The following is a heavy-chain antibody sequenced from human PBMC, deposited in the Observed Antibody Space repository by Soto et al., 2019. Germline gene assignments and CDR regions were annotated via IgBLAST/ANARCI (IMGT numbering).Heavy chain of an antibody. J-gene: IGHJ6*02. Sequence: QVQLVQSGAEVKKPGSSVKVSCKASGGTFSSYAISWVRQAPGQGLEWMGGIIPIFGTANYAQKFQGRVTITADESTSIAYLELSSLRSEDTAVYYCARDPDTAMVPTGYYYYGMDVWGQGTTVTVSS. CDR3: ARDPDTAMVPTGYYYYGMDV. CDR1: GGTFSSYA. V-gene: IGHV1-69*01. D-gene: IGHD5-18*01. CDR2: IIPIFGTA.